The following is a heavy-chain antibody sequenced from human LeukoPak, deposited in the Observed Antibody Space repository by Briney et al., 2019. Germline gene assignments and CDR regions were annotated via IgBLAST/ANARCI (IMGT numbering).Heavy chain of an antibody. J-gene: IGHJ4*02. D-gene: IGHD3-22*01. V-gene: IGHV5-51*01. CDR3: ARHFTTRGNYYDSSRYYYSDY. Sequence: PGESLKISCKGSGYSFTSFWIGWVRQMPGKGLEWMGIIFPGDSDTRYSPSFQGQVTISADKSISTAYLQWSSLKASDTAMYYCARHFTTRGNYYDSSRYYYSDYWGQGTLVTVS. CDR1: GYSFTSFW. CDR2: IFPGDSDT.